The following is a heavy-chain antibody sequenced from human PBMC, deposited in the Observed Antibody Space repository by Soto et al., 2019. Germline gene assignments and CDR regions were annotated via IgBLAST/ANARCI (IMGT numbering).Heavy chain of an antibody. CDR2: IYYSGST. CDR3: ARGIVVVPAAMNDGFDY. J-gene: IGHJ4*02. D-gene: IGHD2-2*01. Sequence: SETLSLTCTVSGGSISSSSYYWGWIRQPPGKGLEWIGSIYYSGSTYYNPSLKSRVTISVDTSKNQFSLKLSSVTAADTAVYYCARGIVVVPAAMNDGFDYWGQGTLVTVSS. CDR1: GGSISSSSYY. V-gene: IGHV4-39*01.